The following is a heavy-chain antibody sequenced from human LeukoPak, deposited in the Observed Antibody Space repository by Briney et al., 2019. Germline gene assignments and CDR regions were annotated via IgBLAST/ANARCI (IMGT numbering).Heavy chain of an antibody. CDR2: IDPSDSYT. CDR1: GYSFTSYW. D-gene: IGHD4-17*01. J-gene: IGHJ4*02. Sequence: GESLKISCKGSGYSFTSYWISWVRQLPGKGLEWMGRIDPSDSYTNYSPSFQGHVTISADKSISTAYLQWSSLKASDTAMYYCARRPNDYGDYVGYWGQGTLVTVSS. CDR3: ARRPNDYGDYVGY. V-gene: IGHV5-10-1*01.